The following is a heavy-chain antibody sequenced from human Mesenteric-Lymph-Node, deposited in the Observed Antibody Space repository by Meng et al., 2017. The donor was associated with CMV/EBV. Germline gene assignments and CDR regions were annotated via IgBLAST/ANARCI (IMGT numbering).Heavy chain of an antibody. Sequence: SDTLSLTCAVYGGSFSGYYWPWLRQTPGKGLECIGTINDSGTTNYNPSLKSRVTISIDTSKNQFSLKLSSGNAADTAVYFCASNVRSLDCSSVSCSRGDYWGQGTLVTVSS. CDR1: GGSFSGYY. J-gene: IGHJ4*02. V-gene: IGHV4-34*01. D-gene: IGHD2-2*01. CDR3: ASNVRSLDCSSVSCSRGDY. CDR2: INDSGTT.